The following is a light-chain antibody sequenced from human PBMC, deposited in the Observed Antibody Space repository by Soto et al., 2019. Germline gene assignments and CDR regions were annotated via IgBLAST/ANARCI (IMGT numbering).Light chain of an antibody. J-gene: IGKJ2*01. V-gene: IGKV1-9*01. CDR2: AAS. CDR3: QQLNSYPYT. CDR1: QGISSF. Sequence: DIQLTQSPSFLSASVGDRVTITCPASQGISSFLAWYQQKPGKAPKLLIYAASTLQSGVPSRFSGSGSGTEFTLTISSLQPGDFATYYCQQLNSYPYTFGQGTKLEIK.